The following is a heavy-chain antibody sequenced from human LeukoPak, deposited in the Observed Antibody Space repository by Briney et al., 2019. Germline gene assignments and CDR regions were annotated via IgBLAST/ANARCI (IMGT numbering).Heavy chain of an antibody. CDR2: ISVIGGST. CDR1: GFTFSTSA. J-gene: IGHJ4*02. D-gene: IGHD3-10*01. V-gene: IGHV3-23*01. CDR3: AKDPGGSAYDC. Sequence: GGSLRLSCAASGFTFSTSAMSWVRQAPGKGLEWVSAISVIGGSTFYADSVQGRFTISSDNSKNTLYLQMNSLRVEDTAVYYCAKDPGGSAYDCWGQGTLVSVSS.